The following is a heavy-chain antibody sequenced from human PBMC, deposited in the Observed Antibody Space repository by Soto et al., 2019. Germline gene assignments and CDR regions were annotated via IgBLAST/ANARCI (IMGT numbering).Heavy chain of an antibody. CDR2: IIPIFGTA. J-gene: IGHJ3*02. V-gene: IGHV1-69*13. Sequence: SVKLSCKASGGAFSSYAMSWVRQAHGQGLEWMGGIIPIFGTANYAQKFQGRVTITADESTSTAYMELSSLRSEDTAVYYCAREATVVTPPYAPRGIWGQGTMVTVSS. CDR3: AREATVVTPPYAPRGI. CDR1: GGAFSSYA. D-gene: IGHD4-17*01.